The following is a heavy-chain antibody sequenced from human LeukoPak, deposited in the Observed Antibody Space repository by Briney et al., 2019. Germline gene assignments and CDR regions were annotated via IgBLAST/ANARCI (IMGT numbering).Heavy chain of an antibody. CDR1: EFSFSDSW. J-gene: IGHJ6*02. D-gene: IGHD1-1*01. Sequence: GGSLRLSCAASEFSFSDSWMSWVRQAPGKGLEWVAAIKDDGSEEYYLDPVKGRFIISRDNAKNSVYLQMNSLRDGDTAVYHCATYINWVAGDVWGQGTAVSVSS. V-gene: IGHV3-7*01. CDR2: IKDDGSEE. CDR3: ATYINWVAGDV.